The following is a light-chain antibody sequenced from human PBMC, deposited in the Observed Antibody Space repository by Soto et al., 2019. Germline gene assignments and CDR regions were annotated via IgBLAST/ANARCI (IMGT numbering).Light chain of an antibody. CDR2: EVS. CDR1: SSDVGGYNY. Sequence: QSVLTQPPSVSGAPGQRVTISCTGTSSDVGGYNYVSWYQQHPGNAPKLMIYEVSHRPSGVSNRFSGSKSGNTASLTISGLQAEDEADYYCSSYTNSRSRVFGGGTKLTVL. J-gene: IGLJ3*02. V-gene: IGLV2-14*01. CDR3: SSYTNSRSRV.